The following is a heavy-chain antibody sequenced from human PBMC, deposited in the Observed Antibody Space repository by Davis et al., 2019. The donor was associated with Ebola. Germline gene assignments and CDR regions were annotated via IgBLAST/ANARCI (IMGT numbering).Heavy chain of an antibody. CDR3: ARSTALGY. CDR1: GFTFSGSA. CDR2: IRSKANSYAT. J-gene: IGHJ4*02. V-gene: IGHV3-73*01. Sequence: GGSLRLSCAASGFTFSGSAMHWVRQASGKGLEWVGRIRSKANSYATAYAASVKGRFTISRDDSKNTLYLQMNSLRAEDTAVYYCARSTALGYWGQGTLVTVSS. D-gene: IGHD6-6*01.